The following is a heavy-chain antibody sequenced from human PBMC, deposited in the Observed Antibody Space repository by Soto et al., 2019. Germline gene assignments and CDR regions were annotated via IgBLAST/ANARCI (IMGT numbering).Heavy chain of an antibody. CDR3: ARRGSGSYYDY. J-gene: IGHJ4*02. CDR2: ISGSGGST. V-gene: IGHV3-23*01. Sequence: EVQLLESGGGLVQPGGSLRLSCAASGFTFSSYAMRWVRQAPGKGLEWVSAISGSGGSTYYADSVKGRFTISRDNSKNALYLQMNSLRAEDTAVYYCARRGSGSYYDYWGQGTLVTVSS. D-gene: IGHD1-26*01. CDR1: GFTFSSYA.